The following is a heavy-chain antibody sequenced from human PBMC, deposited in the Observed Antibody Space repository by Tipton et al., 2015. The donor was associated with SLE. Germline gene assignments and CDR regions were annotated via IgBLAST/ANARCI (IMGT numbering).Heavy chain of an antibody. V-gene: IGHV3-23*01. CDR3: AKDQAGG. Sequence: SLRLSCAASGFPFSDFAMSWVRQAPGKGLVWISQINGDGSSRNYAGSVEGRFTISRDNSKNTVYLQLNSVRPEDTGVYYCAKDQAGGWGQGTMVTVTS. J-gene: IGHJ3*01. D-gene: IGHD1-26*01. CDR1: GFPFSDFA. CDR2: INGDGSSR.